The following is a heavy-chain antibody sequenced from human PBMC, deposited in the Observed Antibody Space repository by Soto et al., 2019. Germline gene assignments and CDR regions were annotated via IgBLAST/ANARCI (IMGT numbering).Heavy chain of an antibody. Sequence: QPGGSLRLSCAASGFTFSSYAMSWVRQAPGKGLEWVSAISGSGGSTYYADSVKGRFTISRDNSKNTLYLQMNSLRAEDTAVYYCAKDGLPYCSGGSCQGYFQHWGQGTLVTVSS. J-gene: IGHJ1*01. CDR2: ISGSGGST. CDR3: AKDGLPYCSGGSCQGYFQH. CDR1: GFTFSSYA. D-gene: IGHD2-15*01. V-gene: IGHV3-23*01.